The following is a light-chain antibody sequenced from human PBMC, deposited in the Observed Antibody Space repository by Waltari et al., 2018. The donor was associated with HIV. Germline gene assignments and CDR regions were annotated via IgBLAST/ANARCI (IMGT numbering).Light chain of an antibody. J-gene: IGLJ1*01. V-gene: IGLV2-11*01. CDR2: DVS. CDR3: CSYAGSIPFV. Sequence: QSDLTQPRSVSGSLGPSVTISCTGTNSDVGRYNYVSWFQQHPGKAPKLMIYDVSKRPSGVPDRVSGSKSGNTASLTISGLQAEDEADYYCCSYAGSIPFVFGSGTKLTVL. CDR1: NSDVGRYNY.